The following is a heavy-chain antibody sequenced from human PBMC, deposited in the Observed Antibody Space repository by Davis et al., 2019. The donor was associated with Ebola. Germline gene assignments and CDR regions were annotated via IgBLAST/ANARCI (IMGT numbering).Heavy chain of an antibody. CDR2: ISSSSSYI. J-gene: IGHJ6*04. D-gene: IGHD2-2*01. CDR3: ARHIVVVPEASRKYYYYGMDV. CDR1: GFTFSSYS. Sequence: PGGSLRLSCAASGFTFSSYSMNWVRQAPGKGLEWVSSISSSSSYIYYADSVKGRFTISRDNAKNSLYLQMNSLRAEDTAVYYCARHIVVVPEASRKYYYYGMDVWGKGTTVTVSS. V-gene: IGHV3-21*01.